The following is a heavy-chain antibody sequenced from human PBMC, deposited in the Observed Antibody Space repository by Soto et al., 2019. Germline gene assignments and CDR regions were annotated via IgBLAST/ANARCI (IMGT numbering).Heavy chain of an antibody. J-gene: IGHJ4*02. Sequence: QVQLVESGGGVVQPGRSLKLSCAASGFTFSNYAIHWVRQAPGKGLEWVAVIASDGKDKRYADSVKGRFTISRDNSKKTVYLQVNRLRGEDTAVYYCAKDGDIAAADYFFDYWGQGSLVTVSS. CDR2: IASDGKDK. CDR3: AKDGDIAAADYFFDY. CDR1: GFTFSNYA. V-gene: IGHV3-30*18. D-gene: IGHD6-13*01.